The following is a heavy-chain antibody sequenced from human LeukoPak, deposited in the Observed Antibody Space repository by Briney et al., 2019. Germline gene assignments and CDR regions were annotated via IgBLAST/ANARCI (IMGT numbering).Heavy chain of an antibody. CDR3: ARDPWYFDL. CDR1: GGSLRSYY. CDR2: RYYSGST. V-gene: IGHV4-59*01. Sequence: SGTLSLTCTVSGGSLRSYYWSWIRQPPGKGLEWIGFRYYSGSTNYNPSLKSRVTISVDTSTNQFSLNLRSVTAADTAVYYCARDPWYFDLWGRGILVTVSS. J-gene: IGHJ2*01.